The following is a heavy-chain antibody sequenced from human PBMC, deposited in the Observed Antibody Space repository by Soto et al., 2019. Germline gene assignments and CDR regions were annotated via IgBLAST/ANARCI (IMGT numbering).Heavy chain of an antibody. CDR1: GFTFSSYS. CDR2: ISSSSSTI. V-gene: IGHV3-48*01. D-gene: IGHD5-18*01. CDR3: AKDGGYSYGYSPRYYYGMDV. Sequence: PRGSLRLSCAASGFTFSSYSMNWVRQAPGKGLEWVSYISSSSSTIYYADSVKGRFTISRDNSKNTLYLQMNSLRAEDTAVYYCAKDGGYSYGYSPRYYYGMDVWGQGTTVTVSS. J-gene: IGHJ6*02.